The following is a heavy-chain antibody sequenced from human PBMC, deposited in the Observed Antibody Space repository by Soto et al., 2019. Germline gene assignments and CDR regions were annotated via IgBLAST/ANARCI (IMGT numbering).Heavy chain of an antibody. D-gene: IGHD3-3*01. CDR2: IYYSGST. V-gene: IGHV4-61*01. CDR3: ARDPGPYYFWSGYYNPSNYYYYYGMDV. J-gene: IGHJ6*02. CDR1: GGSVSSGSYY. Sequence: SETLSLTCTVSGGSVSSGSYYWSWIRQPPGKGLEWIGYIYYSGSTNYKPSLKSRVTISVDTSKNQFSLKLSSVTAADTAVYYCARDPGPYYFWSGYYNPSNYYYYYGMDVWGQGTTVTVSS.